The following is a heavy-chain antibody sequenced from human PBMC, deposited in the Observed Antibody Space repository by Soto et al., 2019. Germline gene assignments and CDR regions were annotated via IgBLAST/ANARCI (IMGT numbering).Heavy chain of an antibody. V-gene: IGHV3-21*01. J-gene: IGHJ4*02. CDR1: GFTFSSYS. Sequence: EVQLVESGGGLVKPGGSLRLSCAASGFTFSSYSMNWVRQAPGKGLEWVSSISSSSSYIYYADSVKGRFTISRDNAKNSLYLQMNSLRAEDTAVYYCARAHQQLVRGPGKYYFDYWGQGTLVTVSS. D-gene: IGHD6-13*01. CDR3: ARAHQQLVRGPGKYYFDY. CDR2: ISSSSSYI.